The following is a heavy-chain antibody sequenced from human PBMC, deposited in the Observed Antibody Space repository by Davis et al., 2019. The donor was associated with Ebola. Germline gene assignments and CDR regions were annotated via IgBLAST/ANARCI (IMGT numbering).Heavy chain of an antibody. CDR3: ARVRAPYYFDY. V-gene: IGHV3-30-3*01. CDR1: GFTFSSYA. CDR2: KSYDGSNR. J-gene: IGHJ4*02. Sequence: PGGSLRLSCAASGFTFSSYAMHWVRQAPGKGLEWVAVKSYDGSNRYYADSVKGRFTISRDNSKNTLYLQMNSLSAEDTAVYYCARVRAPYYFDYWGQGTLVTVSS.